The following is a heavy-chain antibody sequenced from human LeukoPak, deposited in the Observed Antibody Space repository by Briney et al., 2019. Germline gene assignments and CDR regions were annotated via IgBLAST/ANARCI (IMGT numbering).Heavy chain of an antibody. Sequence: PGGSLRLSCAASGFTFSSYSMNWVRQAPGKGLEWVSSISSSSSYIYYADSVEGRFTISRDNAKNSLYLQMSSLRAEDTAVYYCARVYYDFWSGYYFASYYGMDVWGQGTTVTVSS. J-gene: IGHJ6*02. V-gene: IGHV3-21*01. CDR1: GFTFSSYS. CDR2: ISSSSSYI. D-gene: IGHD3-3*01. CDR3: ARVYYDFWSGYYFASYYGMDV.